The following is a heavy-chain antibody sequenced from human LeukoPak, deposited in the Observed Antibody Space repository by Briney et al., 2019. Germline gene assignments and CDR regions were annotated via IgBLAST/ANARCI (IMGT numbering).Heavy chain of an antibody. V-gene: IGHV3-11*01. D-gene: IGHD2-15*01. CDR3: ARVADYCSGGICYSEYFDY. CDR1: GFSFSDYY. Sequence: NPGGSLRLSCAASGFSFSDYYMSWIRQAPGKGLEWLSYISSSGSTIYYADSVKGRFTISRDNAKNSLYLQMNSLRAEDTAVYYCARVADYCSGGICYSEYFDYWGQGTLVPGSS. CDR2: ISSSGSTI. J-gene: IGHJ4*02.